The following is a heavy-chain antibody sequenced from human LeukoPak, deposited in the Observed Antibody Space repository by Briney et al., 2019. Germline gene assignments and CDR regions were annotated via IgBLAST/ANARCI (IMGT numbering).Heavy chain of an antibody. CDR2: IHYNGNT. Sequence: PSETLSLTCTVSGGSISSDYWTWIRQPPGKGLEWIGYIHYNGNTKHNLSLQSRVTMSVDTSKNQFSLKLSSVTAADTAVYYCARHGAFYYFDYWGQGTLVTVSS. V-gene: IGHV4-59*08. J-gene: IGHJ4*02. CDR3: ARHGAFYYFDY. CDR1: GGSISSDY. D-gene: IGHD1-26*01.